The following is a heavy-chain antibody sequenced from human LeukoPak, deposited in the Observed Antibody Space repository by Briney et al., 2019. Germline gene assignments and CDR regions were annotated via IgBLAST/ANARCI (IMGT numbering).Heavy chain of an antibody. CDR1: GGSFSGYY. D-gene: IGHD5-18*01. J-gene: IGHJ4*02. CDR3: ARARIQLWLRYFDY. CDR2: INHSGST. Sequence: PSETLSLTCAVYGGSFSGYYRSWIRQPPGKGLEWIGEINHSGSTNYNPSLKSRVAISVDTSKNQFSLKLSSVTAADTAVYYCARARIQLWLRYFDYWGQGTLVTVSS. V-gene: IGHV4-34*01.